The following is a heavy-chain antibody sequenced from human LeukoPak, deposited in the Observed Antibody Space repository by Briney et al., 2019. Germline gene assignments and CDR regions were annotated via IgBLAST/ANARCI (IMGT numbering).Heavy chain of an antibody. CDR2: INPNSGGT. D-gene: IGHD3-3*01. CDR1: GYTFTGYY. Sequence: ASVKVSCKASGYTFTGYYMHWVRQAPGQGLEWMGWINPNSGGTNYAQKFQGRVTMTRDTSISTAYMELSRLRSDDTAVYCCARVLGDFWSGYPDYWGQGTLVTVSS. CDR3: ARVLGDFWSGYPDY. J-gene: IGHJ4*02. V-gene: IGHV1-2*02.